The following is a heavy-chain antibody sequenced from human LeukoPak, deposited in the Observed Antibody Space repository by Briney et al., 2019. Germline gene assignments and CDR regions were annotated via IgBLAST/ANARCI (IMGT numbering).Heavy chain of an antibody. D-gene: IGHD5-18*01. J-gene: IGHJ4*02. CDR1: GDSITGYC. V-gene: IGHV4-59*01. Sequence: PSETLSLTCTVSGDSITGYCWTWVRQPPGKGLEWIGYVYHTGTSNYNPSVRSRITMSVDTSKNQYSMKLTSVTAADTAVYFCARALDTWSALDYWGLGTLVTVSS. CDR3: ARALDTWSALDY. CDR2: VYHTGTS.